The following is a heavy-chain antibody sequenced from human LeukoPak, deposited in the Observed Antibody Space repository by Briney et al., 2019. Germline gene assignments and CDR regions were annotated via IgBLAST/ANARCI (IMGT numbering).Heavy chain of an antibody. CDR3: ARVQSSSWGYAFDI. V-gene: IGHV1-18*01. CDR1: GYTFTTYN. J-gene: IGHJ3*02. Sequence: ASVKVSCKASGYTFTTYNINWVRQAPGQGLEWMGWITADNGNTNYAQKFQGRVTMTTDTSTSTVYMELRSLRSEDTAVYYCARVQSSSWGYAFDIWGQGTMVTVSS. D-gene: IGHD6-13*01. CDR2: ITADNGNT.